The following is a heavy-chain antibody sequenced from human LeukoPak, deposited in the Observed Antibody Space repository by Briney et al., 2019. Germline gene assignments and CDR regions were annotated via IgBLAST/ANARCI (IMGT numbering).Heavy chain of an antibody. CDR1: TASISPFF. J-gene: IGHJ4*02. V-gene: IGHV4-59*01. Sequence: SETLSLTCTVSTASISPFFWNWIRQSPGKGFEWIGYLSYSGTSTYNPSLRSRVTISIDTSKNQFSLNLSSVTAADTALYYCARGRRFHASGTYSSAAPDYWGQGILVTVSS. D-gene: IGHD3-10*01. CDR2: LSYSGTS. CDR3: ARGRRFHASGTYSSAAPDY.